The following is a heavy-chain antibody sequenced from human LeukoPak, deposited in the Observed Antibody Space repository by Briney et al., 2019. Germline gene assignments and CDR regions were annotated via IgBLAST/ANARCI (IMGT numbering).Heavy chain of an antibody. D-gene: IGHD2-15*01. CDR2: IIPIFGTA. V-gene: IGHV1-69*13. CDR1: GGTFSSYA. J-gene: IGHJ6*02. Sequence: SVQVSCKASGGTFSSYAISWVRQALGQGLEWMGGIIPIFGTANYAQKFQGRVTITADESTSTAYMELSSLRSEDTAVYYCARSPMGFKDYYGMDVWGQGTTVTVSS. CDR3: ARSPMGFKDYYGMDV.